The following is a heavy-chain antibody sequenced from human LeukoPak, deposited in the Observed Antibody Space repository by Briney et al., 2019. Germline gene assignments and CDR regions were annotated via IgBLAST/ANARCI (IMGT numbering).Heavy chain of an antibody. J-gene: IGHJ4*02. D-gene: IGHD1-26*01. V-gene: IGHV3-21*04. CDR3: ARSQSRSYPPIDS. CDR1: GFTFSTYT. Sequence: PGGSLRLSCAASGFTFSTYTINWVRQAPGKGLEWVSSISSSSSYIYYADSVKGRFTISRDNAKNSLYPQMNSLKTEDTAVYYCARSQSRSYPPIDSWGQGTLVTVSS. CDR2: ISSSSSYI.